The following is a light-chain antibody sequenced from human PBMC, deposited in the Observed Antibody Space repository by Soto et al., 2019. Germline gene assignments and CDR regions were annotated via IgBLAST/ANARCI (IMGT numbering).Light chain of an antibody. J-gene: IGKJ2*01. V-gene: IGKV1-5*03. CDR3: QQYNSYSPYT. Sequence: DIQMTQSPSTLSASVGDRVTITCRASQSISSWLAWYQQKPGKAPKLLIYKASSLESGGPSRFSGRGSGTEFTLTISSLQPDDFATYYCQQYNSYSPYTFGQGTKLEIK. CDR1: QSISSW. CDR2: KAS.